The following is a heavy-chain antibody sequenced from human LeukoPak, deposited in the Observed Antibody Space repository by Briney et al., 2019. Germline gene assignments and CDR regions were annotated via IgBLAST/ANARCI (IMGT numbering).Heavy chain of an antibody. V-gene: IGHV3-30-3*01. D-gene: IGHD2-15*01. Sequence: GRSLRLSCAASGFTFGSYAMHWVRQAPGKGLEWVAVISYDGSNKYYADSVKGRFTISRDNSKNTLYLQMNSLRAEDTAVYYCARDFLLYCSGGSCPLDYWGQGTLVTVSS. CDR1: GFTFGSYA. CDR2: ISYDGSNK. J-gene: IGHJ4*02. CDR3: ARDFLLYCSGGSCPLDY.